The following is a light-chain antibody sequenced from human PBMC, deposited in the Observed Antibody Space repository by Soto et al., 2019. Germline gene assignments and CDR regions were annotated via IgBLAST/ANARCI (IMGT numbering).Light chain of an antibody. J-gene: IGKJ5*01. V-gene: IGKV1-39*01. CDR2: AAS. CDR3: QQSYSTPRIT. Sequence: DIQMTQSPSSLSASVGARVTITCRASQSISSYLNWYQQKPGKAPKLLIYAASSLQSGVPSRFSGSGSGTDFTLTISSLQPEEFATYYCQQSYSTPRITFGQGTRLEIK. CDR1: QSISSY.